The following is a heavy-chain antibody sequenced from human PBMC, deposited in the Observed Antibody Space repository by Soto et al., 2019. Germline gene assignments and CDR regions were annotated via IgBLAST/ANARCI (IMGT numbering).Heavy chain of an antibody. D-gene: IGHD3-9*01. CDR1: GGSFSGYY. V-gene: IGHV4-34*01. CDR3: ARGGLRYFDWPTPNY. J-gene: IGHJ4*02. Sequence: SETLSLTCAVYGGSFSGYYWSWIRQPPGKGLEWIGEINHSGSTNYNPSLKSRVTISVDTSKNQFSLKLSSVTAADTAVYYCARGGLRYFDWPTPNYWGQGTLVTVSS. CDR2: INHSGST.